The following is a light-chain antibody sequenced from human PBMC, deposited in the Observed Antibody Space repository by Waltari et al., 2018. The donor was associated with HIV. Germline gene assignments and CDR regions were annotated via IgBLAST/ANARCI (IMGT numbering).Light chain of an antibody. CDR2: NTN. J-gene: IGLJ3*02. CDR1: TGSVISLNY. V-gene: IGLV7-43*01. Sequence: QTVVTQEPSLTVSPGGTVTLTCASSTGSVISLNYPSWFQHKPGQAPRALIYNTNIRHSWTPARFSASLPGGKAALTLSGVQPEDEADYYCVIYYGCSWVFGGGTKLTVL. CDR3: VIYYGCSWV.